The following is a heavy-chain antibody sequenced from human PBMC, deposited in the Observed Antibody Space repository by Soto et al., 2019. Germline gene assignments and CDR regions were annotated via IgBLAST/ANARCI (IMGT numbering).Heavy chain of an antibody. J-gene: IGHJ4*02. V-gene: IGHV4-30-2*01. CDR3: ARGQVVAAQH. CDR1: GGSISSGGYS. D-gene: IGHD2-15*01. Sequence: SETLSLTCAVSGGSISSGGYSWSWIRQPPGKGLEWIGYIYYSGSTYYNPSLKSRVTISVDRSKNQFSLKLSSVTAADTAVYYCARGQVVAAQHWGQGTLVTASS. CDR2: IYYSGST.